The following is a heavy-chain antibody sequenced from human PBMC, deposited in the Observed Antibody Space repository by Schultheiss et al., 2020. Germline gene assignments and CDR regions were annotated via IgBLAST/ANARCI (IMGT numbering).Heavy chain of an antibody. J-gene: IGHJ6*02. Sequence: SQTLSLTCTASGGSISSDYWSWIRQPPGKGLEWIGCIYYSGSTNYNPSLKSRVTISVDTSKNQFSLKLSSVTAADTAVYYCARDLAAYYGSGSYYSLGMDVWGQGTTVTVCS. D-gene: IGHD3-10*01. CDR2: IYYSGST. CDR1: GGSISSDY. CDR3: ARDLAAYYGSGSYYSLGMDV. V-gene: IGHV4-59*01.